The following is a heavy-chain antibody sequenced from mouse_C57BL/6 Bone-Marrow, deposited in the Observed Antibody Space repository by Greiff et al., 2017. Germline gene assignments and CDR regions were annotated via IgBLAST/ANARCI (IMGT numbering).Heavy chain of an antibody. J-gene: IGHJ2*01. V-gene: IGHV5-4*01. CDR1: GFTFSSYA. D-gene: IGHD3-3*01. CDR3: AREGGRAY. Sequence: EVKVVESGGGLVKPGGSLKLSCAASGFTFSSYAMSWVRQTPEKRLEWVATISDGGSYTYYPDNVKGRFTISRDNAKNNLYLQMSHLKSEDTAMYYCAREGGRAYWGQGTTLTVSS. CDR2: ISDGGSYT.